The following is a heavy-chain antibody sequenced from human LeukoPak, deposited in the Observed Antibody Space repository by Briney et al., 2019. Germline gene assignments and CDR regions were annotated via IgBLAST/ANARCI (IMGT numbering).Heavy chain of an antibody. CDR1: GFTFSSYS. CDR2: IKQDGSEK. V-gene: IGHV3-7*01. Sequence: PGGSLRLSCAASGFTFSSYSMNWVRQAPGKGLEWVANIKQDGSEKYYVDSVKGRFTISRDNAKNSLYLQMNSLRAEDTAVYYCAKDLASPRSVGSSEKLDYWGQGTLVTVSS. D-gene: IGHD1-26*01. J-gene: IGHJ4*02. CDR3: AKDLASPRSVGSSEKLDY.